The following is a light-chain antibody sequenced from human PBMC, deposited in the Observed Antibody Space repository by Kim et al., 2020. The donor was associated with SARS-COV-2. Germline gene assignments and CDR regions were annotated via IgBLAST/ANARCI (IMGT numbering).Light chain of an antibody. Sequence: AAFGARVTTTCRASETINCWLAWYQQKPGKAPKLLSYRASSLQSGVPSRFSGSGFGTEFTLTISTLQPDDFATYYCQQYDSYSGYSFGQGTKLEI. CDR2: RAS. V-gene: IGKV1-5*03. J-gene: IGKJ2*03. CDR1: ETINCW. CDR3: QQYDSYSGYS.